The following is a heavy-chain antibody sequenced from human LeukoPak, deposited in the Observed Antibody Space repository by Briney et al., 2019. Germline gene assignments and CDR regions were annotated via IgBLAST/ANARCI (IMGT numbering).Heavy chain of an antibody. V-gene: IGHV4-30-4*08. Sequence: SETLSLTCTVSGGSISSYYWSWIRQPPGKGLEWIGYIYYSGSTYYNPSLKSRVTISVDTSKNQFSLKLSSVTAADTAVYYCARVVATIKKGYYFDYWGQGTLVTVSS. CDR2: IYYSGST. CDR1: GGSISSYY. CDR3: ARVVATIKKGYYFDY. J-gene: IGHJ4*02. D-gene: IGHD5-12*01.